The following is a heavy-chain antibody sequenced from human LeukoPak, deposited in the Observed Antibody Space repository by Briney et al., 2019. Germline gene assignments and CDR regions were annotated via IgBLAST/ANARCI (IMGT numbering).Heavy chain of an antibody. D-gene: IGHD1-7*01. CDR3: AKDRVTGTDGDDAFDI. CDR1: GFTFRNYL. Sequence: GGSLRLSCAASGFTFRNYLMNWVRQAPGKGLEWVSAISGSGGSTYYADSVKGRFTISRDNSKNTLYLQMNSLRAEDTAVYYCAKDRVTGTDGDDAFDIWGQGTMVTVSS. J-gene: IGHJ3*02. V-gene: IGHV3-23*01. CDR2: ISGSGGST.